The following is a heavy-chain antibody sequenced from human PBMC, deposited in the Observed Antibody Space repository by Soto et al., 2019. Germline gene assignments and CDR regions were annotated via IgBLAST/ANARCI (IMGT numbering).Heavy chain of an antibody. Sequence: SETLSLTCTVSGGSISSYYWSWIRQPPGKGLEWIGYIYYSGSTNYNPSLKSRVTISVDTSKNQFSLKLSSVTAADTAVYYCASYYGSGSRYFDYWGQGTLVTVSS. D-gene: IGHD3-10*01. V-gene: IGHV4-59*01. J-gene: IGHJ4*02. CDR2: IYYSGST. CDR1: GGSISSYY. CDR3: ASYYGSGSRYFDY.